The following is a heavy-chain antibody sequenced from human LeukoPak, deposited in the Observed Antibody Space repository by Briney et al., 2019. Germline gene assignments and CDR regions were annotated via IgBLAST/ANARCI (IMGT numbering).Heavy chain of an antibody. Sequence: SETLSLTCTVSGGSISSSSYYWGWIRQPPGKGLEWIGSIYYSGSTYYNPSLKSRVTISVDTSKNQFSLKLSSVTAADTAVYYCARDSGLRLGYFDYWGQGTLVTVSS. CDR2: IYYSGST. D-gene: IGHD3-16*01. J-gene: IGHJ4*02. CDR1: GGSISSSSYY. CDR3: ARDSGLRLGYFDY. V-gene: IGHV4-39*07.